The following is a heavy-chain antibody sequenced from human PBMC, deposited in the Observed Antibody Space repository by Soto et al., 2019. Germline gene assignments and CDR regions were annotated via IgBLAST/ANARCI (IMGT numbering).Heavy chain of an antibody. CDR3: ARGPPYSSSWFLENNYHHYGMAV. CDR2: INPNSGGT. V-gene: IGHV1-2*04. D-gene: IGHD6-13*01. Sequence: ASVKVSCKASGYTFTGYYMHWVRQAPGQGLEWMGWINPNSGGTNYAQKFQGWVTMTRDTSISTAYMELSSLRSDDTAVYYCARGPPYSSSWFLENNYHHYGMAVWGQGTTVTVS. J-gene: IGHJ6*02. CDR1: GYTFTGYY.